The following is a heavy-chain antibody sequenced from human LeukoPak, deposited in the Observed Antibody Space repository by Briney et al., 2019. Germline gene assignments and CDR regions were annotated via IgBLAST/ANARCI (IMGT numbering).Heavy chain of an antibody. V-gene: IGHV3-21*06. Sequence: GGSPRLSCAASGFVFSGYSINWVRQAPGKGLEWVSYISESSSHTYYVDSVKGRFTISRDNAKNSLYLQMSSLSAEDTGIYYCARDRAVKARIGGMDVWGQGTTVIVSS. CDR2: ISESSSHT. J-gene: IGHJ6*02. D-gene: IGHD3-16*01. CDR1: GFVFSGYS. CDR3: ARDRAVKARIGGMDV.